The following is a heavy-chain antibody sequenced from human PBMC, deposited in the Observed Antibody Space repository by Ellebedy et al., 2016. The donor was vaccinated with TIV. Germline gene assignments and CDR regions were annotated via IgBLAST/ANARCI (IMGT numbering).Heavy chain of an antibody. Sequence: ASVKVSXXASGYTFTSYDINWVRQATGQGLEWMGWMNPNSGNTGYAQKFQGRVTMTRNTSISTAYMELSSLRSEDTAVYYCARVFTMVRGAVQYYFDYWGQGTLVTVSS. V-gene: IGHV1-8*01. CDR1: GYTFTSYD. CDR3: ARVFTMVRGAVQYYFDY. CDR2: MNPNSGNT. D-gene: IGHD3-10*01. J-gene: IGHJ4*02.